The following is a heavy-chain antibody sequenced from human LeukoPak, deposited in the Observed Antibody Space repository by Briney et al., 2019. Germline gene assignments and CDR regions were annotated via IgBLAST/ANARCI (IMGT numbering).Heavy chain of an antibody. CDR1: GFTVSSNY. D-gene: IGHD2-2*01. CDR2: LYSGGST. Sequence: GGSLRLSCAASGFTVSSNYMSWVRQAPGKGLEWVSVLYSGGSTYYADSVKGRFTISRDNSKNTLYLQMSSLRAEDTAIYYCAKDKTIGLLPAPSDCWGQGTLVTVSS. V-gene: IGHV3-53*01. J-gene: IGHJ4*02. CDR3: AKDKTIGLLPAPSDC.